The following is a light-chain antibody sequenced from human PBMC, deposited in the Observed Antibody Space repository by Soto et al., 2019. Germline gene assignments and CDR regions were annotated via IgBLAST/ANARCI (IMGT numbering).Light chain of an antibody. CDR2: GAS. V-gene: IGKV3-20*01. J-gene: IGKJ1*01. Sequence: TVLTQSPGTLSLSPGERATLSCRASQSVSSSYLAWYQQKPGQAPRLLIYGASSRATGIPDRFSGSGSGTDFTLTISRLEPEYFEEYYCQQYGSSLTRTFGQGTQV. CDR1: QSVSSSY. CDR3: QQYGSSLTRT.